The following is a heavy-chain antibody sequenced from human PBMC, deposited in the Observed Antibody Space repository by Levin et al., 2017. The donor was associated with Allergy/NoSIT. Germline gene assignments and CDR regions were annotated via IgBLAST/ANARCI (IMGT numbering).Heavy chain of an antibody. J-gene: IGHJ6*02. Sequence: KISCKASGGTFSTYAISWVRQAPGQGLEWMGRISPIPGIANYAQKFQGRVTITADKSTSTAYMELSSLRSEDTAVYYCARAEYQQLPGGYYYYAMDVWGQGTTVTVSS. CDR3: ARAEYQQLPGGYYYYAMDV. V-gene: IGHV1-69*04. CDR2: ISPIPGIA. D-gene: IGHD2-2*01. CDR1: GGTFSTYA.